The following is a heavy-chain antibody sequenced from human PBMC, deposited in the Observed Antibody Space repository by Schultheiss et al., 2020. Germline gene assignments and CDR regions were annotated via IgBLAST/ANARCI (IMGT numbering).Heavy chain of an antibody. V-gene: IGHV3-48*04. CDR3: ARDLGATPI. D-gene: IGHD1-26*01. CDR1: GFTFSSHW. CDR2: IGSSGSII. J-gene: IGHJ4*02. Sequence: GGSLRLSCAASGFTFSSHWMHWVRQAPGKGLECVSHIGSSGSIIYYADSVKGRFTISRDNAKNSLYLQMNSLRAEDTAVYYCARDLGATPIWGQGTLVTVSS.